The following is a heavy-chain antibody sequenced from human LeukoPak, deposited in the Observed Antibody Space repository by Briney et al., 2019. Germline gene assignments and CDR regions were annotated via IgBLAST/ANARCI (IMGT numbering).Heavy chain of an antibody. CDR3: ARDSRVSADY. V-gene: IGHV1-2*06. Sequence: ASVKVSCKTSGYTFSGYYIHWVRQAPGQGLEWLGRIDPKSGGTGFAHNFQGRVTMTTDTSISTVYVDLSSLRSDDTAVYYCARDSRVSADYWGQGTLVTVSS. CDR1: GYTFSGYY. CDR2: IDPKSGGT. J-gene: IGHJ4*02. D-gene: IGHD2-8*01.